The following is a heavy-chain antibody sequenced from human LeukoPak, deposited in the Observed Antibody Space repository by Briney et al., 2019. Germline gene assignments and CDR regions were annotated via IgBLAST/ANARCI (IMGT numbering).Heavy chain of an antibody. CDR2: IYKSEST. D-gene: IGHD3-10*01. J-gene: IGHJ6*02. V-gene: IGHV4-61*08. CDR1: GGPIRSDDYY. CDR3: ARRYYGSGSYAMDV. Sequence: SETLSLTCTVSGGPIRSDDYYWSWIRQPPGKGLEWIGYIYKSESTNYNPSLKSRVTMSVDTSKNQFSLKVSSVTAADTAVYYCARRYYGSGSYAMDVWGQGTTVIVSS.